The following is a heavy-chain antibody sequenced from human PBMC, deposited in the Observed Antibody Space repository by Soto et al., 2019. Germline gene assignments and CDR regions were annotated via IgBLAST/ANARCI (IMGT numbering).Heavy chain of an antibody. CDR1: GFTFSSYA. V-gene: IGHV3-23*01. D-gene: IGHD3-22*01. CDR2: ISGSGGST. CDR3: AKEVRYYYDSSGPNWFDP. J-gene: IGHJ5*02. Sequence: PGGSLRLSCAASGFTFSSYAMSWVRQAPGKGLEWVSAISGSGGSTYYADSVKGRFTISRDNSKNTLYLQMNSLRAEDTAVYYCAKEVRYYYDSSGPNWFDPWGQGTLVTVSS.